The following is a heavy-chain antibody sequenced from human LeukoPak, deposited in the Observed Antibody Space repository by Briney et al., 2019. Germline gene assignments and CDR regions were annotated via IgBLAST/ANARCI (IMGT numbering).Heavy chain of an antibody. V-gene: IGHV3-23*01. D-gene: IGHD2-2*01. J-gene: IGHJ4*02. CDR2: ISGSGGDT. CDR3: AKGFYCSSSTCLDY. CDR1: GFTFSSSA. Sequence: GGSLRLSCSASGFTFSSSAMNWVRQAPGKGLEWVSAISGSGGDTYYVDSVEGRFTISRDNSKNTLYLQMNSLRAEDTAVYYCAKGFYCSSSTCLDYWGQGTLVTVSS.